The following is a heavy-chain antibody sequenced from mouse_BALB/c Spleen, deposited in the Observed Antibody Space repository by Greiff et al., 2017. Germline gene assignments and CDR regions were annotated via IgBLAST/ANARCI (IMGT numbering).Heavy chain of an antibody. CDR1: GYSITSDYA. CDR3: ARRDYYGSRNWYFDV. D-gene: IGHD1-1*01. V-gene: IGHV3-2*02. CDR2: ISYSGST. J-gene: IGHJ1*01. Sequence: DVKLQESGPGLVKPSQSLSLTCTVTGYSITSDYAWNWIRQFPGNKLEWMGYISYSGSTSYNPSLKSRISITRDTSKNQFFLQLNSVTTEDTATYYCARRDYYGSRNWYFDVWGAGTTVTVSS.